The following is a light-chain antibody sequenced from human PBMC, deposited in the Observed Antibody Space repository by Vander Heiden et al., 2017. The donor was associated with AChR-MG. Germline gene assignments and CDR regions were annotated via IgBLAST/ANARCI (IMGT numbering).Light chain of an antibody. J-gene: IGKJ4*01. CDR2: AAS. V-gene: IGKV1-39*01. CDR1: QSISSY. Sequence: EIQMTQSPSSLSASVGDRVTITCRASQSISSYLNWYQQKPGKAPKVLIYAASSFQSAVPSRFSGSGSGTDFTLTISRLLPEDFATYYCQLRASNPPTFGGGTKVDIK. CDR3: QLRASNPPT.